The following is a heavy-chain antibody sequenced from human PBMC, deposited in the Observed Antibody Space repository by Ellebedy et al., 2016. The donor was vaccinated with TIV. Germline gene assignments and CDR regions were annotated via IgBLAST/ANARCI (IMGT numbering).Heavy chain of an antibody. CDR1: GFTFSHYA. D-gene: IGHD6-19*01. J-gene: IGHJ4*02. Sequence: GESLKISCAASGFTFSHYAMNWVRQAPGKGLEWVSGISGSGASTYYADSVKGRFTISRDNSKSTLYLQMNSLRAEDTAVYYCASGYSGGFYGIDYWGQGTLVTVSS. CDR3: ASGYSGGFYGIDY. CDR2: ISGSGAST. V-gene: IGHV3-23*01.